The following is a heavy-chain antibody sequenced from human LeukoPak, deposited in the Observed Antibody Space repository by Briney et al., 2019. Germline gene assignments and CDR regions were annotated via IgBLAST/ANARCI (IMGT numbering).Heavy chain of an antibody. Sequence: ASVKVSCKASGYTFINYYMHWVRQAPGQGLEWMGIINPSGGTTSYAQNFQGRVTMTRDTSTSTVYMELSSLRSEDTAVYYCARYGDGENAFDIWGQGTMVTVSS. J-gene: IGHJ3*02. CDR1: GYTFINYY. CDR2: INPSGGTT. CDR3: ARYGDGENAFDI. V-gene: IGHV1-46*01. D-gene: IGHD4-17*01.